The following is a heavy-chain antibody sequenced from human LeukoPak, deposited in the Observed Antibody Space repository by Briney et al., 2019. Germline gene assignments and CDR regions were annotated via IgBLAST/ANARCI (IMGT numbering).Heavy chain of an antibody. CDR2: IKQDGSEK. CDR1: GFTFSSYW. D-gene: IGHD5-24*01. J-gene: IGHJ4*02. V-gene: IGHV3-7*04. Sequence: GGSLRLSCTASGFTFSSYWLNWVRQAPGKGLEWVANIKQDGSEKYYVDSVKGRFTISRDNAKKSLYLQMNSLRAEDTAVYYCARETEMANLDYWGQGTLVTVSS. CDR3: ARETEMANLDY.